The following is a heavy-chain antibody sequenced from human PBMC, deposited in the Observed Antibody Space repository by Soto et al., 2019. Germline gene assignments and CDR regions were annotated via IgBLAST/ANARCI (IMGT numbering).Heavy chain of an antibody. CDR2: FGTTRGFV. Sequence: GVLRLSCAASGFMFSNHGMNWVRQAPGKGLEWLSYFGTTRGFVYYADSVKGRFTISRDNAKNSLFLQMNSLRDEDTAVYYCVRDHNWAFDYWGQGALVTVSS. CDR1: GFMFSNHG. J-gene: IGHJ4*02. V-gene: IGHV3-48*02. D-gene: IGHD3-16*01. CDR3: VRDHNWAFDY.